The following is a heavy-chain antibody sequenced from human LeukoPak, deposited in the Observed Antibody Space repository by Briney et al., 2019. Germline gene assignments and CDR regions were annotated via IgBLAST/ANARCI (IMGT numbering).Heavy chain of an antibody. Sequence: SETLSLTCTVSGGSISSGSYYWSWIRQPPGKGLEWIGYIYYSGSTNYNPSLKSRVTISVDTSKNQFSLKLSSVTVADTAVYYCARDRFGGYGAFDIWGQGTMVTVSS. CDR3: ARDRFGGYGAFDI. CDR2: IYYSGST. J-gene: IGHJ3*02. D-gene: IGHD3-22*01. CDR1: GGSISSGSYY. V-gene: IGHV4-61*01.